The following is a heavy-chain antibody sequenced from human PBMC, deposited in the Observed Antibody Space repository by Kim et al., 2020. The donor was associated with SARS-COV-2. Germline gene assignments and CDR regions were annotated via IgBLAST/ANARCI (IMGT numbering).Heavy chain of an antibody. Sequence: GGSLRLSCAASGFTFSSYGMHWVRQAPGKGLEWVAVIWYDGSNKYYADSVKGRFTISRDNSKNTLYLQMNSLRAEDTAVYYCARVFGDFWSCYHDAFDIWGQGEMVTVSS. D-gene: IGHD3-3*01. J-gene: IGHJ3*02. CDR3: ARVFGDFWSCYHDAFDI. CDR1: GFTFSSYG. CDR2: IWYDGSNK. V-gene: IGHV3-33*01.